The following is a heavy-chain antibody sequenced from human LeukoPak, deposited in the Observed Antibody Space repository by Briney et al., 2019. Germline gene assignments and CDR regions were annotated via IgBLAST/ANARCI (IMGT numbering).Heavy chain of an antibody. D-gene: IGHD5-24*01. V-gene: IGHV4-39*07. CDR2: IYYSGST. CDR3: AKSGYNRFDY. Sequence: SETLSLTCTVSGGSISSSSYYWDWIRQPPGKGLEWIGSIYYSGSTYYNPSLKSRVTISVDTSKNQFSLKLSSVTAADTAVYYCAKSGYNRFDYWGQGTLVTVSS. J-gene: IGHJ4*02. CDR1: GGSISSSSYY.